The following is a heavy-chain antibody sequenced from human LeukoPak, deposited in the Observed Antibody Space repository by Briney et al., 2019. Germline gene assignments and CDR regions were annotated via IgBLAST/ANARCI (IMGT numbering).Heavy chain of an antibody. CDR1: GGSISSYY. CDR3: AREKGIAVAGTFWFDP. D-gene: IGHD6-19*01. V-gene: IGHV4-59*01. Sequence: SETLSLTCTVSGGSISSYYWSWIRQPPGKGLEWIGYIYYSGSTNYNPSLKSRVTISVDMSKNQFSLKLSSVTAADTAVYYCAREKGIAVAGTFWFDPWGQGTLVTVSS. J-gene: IGHJ5*02. CDR2: IYYSGST.